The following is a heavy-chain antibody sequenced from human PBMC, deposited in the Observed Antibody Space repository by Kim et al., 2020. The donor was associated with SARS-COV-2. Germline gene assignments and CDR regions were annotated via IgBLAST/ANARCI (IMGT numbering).Heavy chain of an antibody. CDR3: AHTNALS. Sequence: GGSTRYASSMKGRLAIARDNSKNTVYRQMNSRRTDDTAVYYFAHTNALSWGRGTLVTVSS. CDR2: GGST. J-gene: IGHJ4*02. V-gene: IGHV3-53*01. D-gene: IGHD2-8*01.